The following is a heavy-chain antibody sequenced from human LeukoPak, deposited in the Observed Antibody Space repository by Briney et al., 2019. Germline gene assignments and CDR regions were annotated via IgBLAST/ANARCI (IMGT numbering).Heavy chain of an antibody. D-gene: IGHD3-9*01. V-gene: IGHV3-30-3*01. Sequence: GRSLRLSCAASGFTFSSYAMHWVRQAPGKGLEWVAVISYDGSNKYYADSVKGRFTISRDNSKNTLNLQMNSLRAEDTAVYYCARSPPMDFDWSRFDPWGQGTLVTVSS. CDR1: GFTFSSYA. CDR2: ISYDGSNK. J-gene: IGHJ5*02. CDR3: ARSPPMDFDWSRFDP.